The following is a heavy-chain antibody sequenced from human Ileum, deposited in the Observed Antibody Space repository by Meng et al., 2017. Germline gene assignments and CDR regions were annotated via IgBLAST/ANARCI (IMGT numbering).Heavy chain of an antibody. CDR1: GFTFSSYS. CDR3: ARDPGSWPRDYYYGMDV. CDR2: ISSSSSYI. Sequence: GESLKISCAASGFTFSSYSMNWVRQAPGKGLEWVSSISSSSSYIYYADSVKGRFTISRDNAKNSLYLQMNSLRAEDTAVYYCARDPGSWPRDYYYGMDVWGQGTTVTVSS. V-gene: IGHV3-21*01. J-gene: IGHJ6*02. D-gene: IGHD6-13*01.